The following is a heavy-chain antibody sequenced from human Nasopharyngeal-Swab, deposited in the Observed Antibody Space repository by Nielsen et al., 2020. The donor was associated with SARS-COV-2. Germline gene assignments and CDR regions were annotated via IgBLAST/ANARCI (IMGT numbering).Heavy chain of an antibody. CDR3: ARDPRDNYDFWSGYYKDYYYGMDV. J-gene: IGHJ6*02. D-gene: IGHD3-3*01. V-gene: IGHV1-2*06. Sequence: ASVKVSCKASGYTFTSYDINWVRQATGQGLEWMGRINPNSGGTNYAQKFQGRVTMTRDTSISTAYMELSRLRSDDTAVYYCARDPRDNYDFWSGYYKDYYYGMDVWGQGTTVTVSS. CDR2: INPNSGGT. CDR1: GYTFTSYD.